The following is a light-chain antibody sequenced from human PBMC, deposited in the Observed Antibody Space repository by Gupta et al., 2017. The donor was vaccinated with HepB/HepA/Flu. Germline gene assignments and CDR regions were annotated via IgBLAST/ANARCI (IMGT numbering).Light chain of an antibody. CDR3: QQDESFST. Sequence: DIQMTQSPSTLSASVGDTITITCRASQTISIFLAWYQQKPGKAPNLLIYKASNLESGVPSRFSGSGSGTEFTLTISSLQPDDSATYFCQQDESFSTFGQGTKVEIK. J-gene: IGKJ1*01. CDR2: KAS. CDR1: QTISIF. V-gene: IGKV1-5*03.